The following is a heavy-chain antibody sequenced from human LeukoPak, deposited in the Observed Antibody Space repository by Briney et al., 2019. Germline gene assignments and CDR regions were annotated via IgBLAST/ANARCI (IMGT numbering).Heavy chain of an antibody. CDR3: ARGRSNHYGMDV. V-gene: IGHV4-59*01. CDR2: IYYNGNT. CDR1: DGSINSYY. J-gene: IGHJ6*02. D-gene: IGHD1-26*01. Sequence: SETLSLTCSVSDGSINSYYWNWIRRPPGKGLEWIGYIYYNGNTNYSPSLKSRVTMSVDTSKNLFSLKVSSVTAADTAVYYCARGRSNHYGMDVWGQGTTVTVSS.